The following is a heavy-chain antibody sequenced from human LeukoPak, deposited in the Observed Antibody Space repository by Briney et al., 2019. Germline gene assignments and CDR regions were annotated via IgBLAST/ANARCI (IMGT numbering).Heavy chain of an antibody. D-gene: IGHD4-17*01. CDR1: GYTFTGYY. V-gene: IGHV1-2*02. CDR3: ARTLTTVTTILGY. Sequence: GASVKVSCKASGYTFTGYYMHWVRQAPGQGLEWMGWINPNSGGINYAQKFQGRVTMTRDTSISTAYMELSRLRSDDTAVYYCARTLTTVTTILGYWGQGTLVTVSS. J-gene: IGHJ4*02. CDR2: INPNSGGI.